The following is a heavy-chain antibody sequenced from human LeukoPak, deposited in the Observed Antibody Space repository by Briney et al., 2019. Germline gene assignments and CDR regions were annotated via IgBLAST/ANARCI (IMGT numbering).Heavy chain of an antibody. CDR3: ASGYFDSGGYRTADVFDY. D-gene: IGHD3-22*01. J-gene: IGHJ4*02. CDR1: GYTFSACY. Sequence: ASVKVSCKASGYTFSACYMHWVRQAPGQGLEWMGWMNPNNGGTNYAQTFQGRVTMTRDTSINTAYMELSRLRSDDTAVYYCASGYFDSGGYRTADVFDYWGQGTLVTVSS. CDR2: MNPNNGGT. V-gene: IGHV1-2*02.